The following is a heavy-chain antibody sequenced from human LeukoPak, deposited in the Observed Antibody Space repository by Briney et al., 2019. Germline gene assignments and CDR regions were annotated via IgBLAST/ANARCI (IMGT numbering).Heavy chain of an antibody. CDR3: ARDRDSYYDSSGYYPDAAFDI. D-gene: IGHD3-22*01. Sequence: GGSLRLSCAASGFTFSDYYMSWIRQAPGKGLEWVPYISSGGSTIYYADSVKGRFTISRDNAKNSLYLQMNGLRAEDTAVYYCARDRDSYYDSSGYYPDAAFDIWGQGTMVTVSS. V-gene: IGHV3-11*01. J-gene: IGHJ3*02. CDR1: GFTFSDYY. CDR2: ISSGGSTI.